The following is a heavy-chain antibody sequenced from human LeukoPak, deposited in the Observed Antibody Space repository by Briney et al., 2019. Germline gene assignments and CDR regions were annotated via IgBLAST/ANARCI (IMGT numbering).Heavy chain of an antibody. CDR3: ARGVTWIQLWNYYFDY. CDR1: GGSFSGYY. J-gene: IGHJ4*02. D-gene: IGHD5-18*01. V-gene: IGHV4-34*01. Sequence: PSETLSLTCAVYGGSFSGYYGGWIRHPPGKGLEWIGEINHSGSTNYNPSLTTRVTLSVDTSKNQFFLRLSSVTDADPAVYYCARGVTWIQLWNYYFDYWGQGTLVTVSS. CDR2: INHSGST.